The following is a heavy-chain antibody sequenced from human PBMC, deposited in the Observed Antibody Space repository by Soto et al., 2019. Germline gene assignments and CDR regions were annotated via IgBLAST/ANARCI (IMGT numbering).Heavy chain of an antibody. D-gene: IGHD2-2*01. Sequence: PGGSLRLSCAASGFTFSSYAMSWVRQAPGKGLEWVSAISGSGGSTYYADSVKGRFTISRDNSKNTLYLQMNSLRAEDTAVYYCAFSGLYCSSTSCPSASVYWGQGTLVTVSS. CDR3: AFSGLYCSSTSCPSASVY. CDR2: ISGSGGST. J-gene: IGHJ4*02. V-gene: IGHV3-23*01. CDR1: GFTFSSYA.